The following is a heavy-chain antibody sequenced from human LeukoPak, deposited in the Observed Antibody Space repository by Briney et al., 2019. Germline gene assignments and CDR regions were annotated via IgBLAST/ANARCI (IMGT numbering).Heavy chain of an antibody. V-gene: IGHV4-59*01. CDR2: IYYSGST. CDR3: ARDVLVAATGSWFDP. D-gene: IGHD2-15*01. J-gene: IGHJ5*02. Sequence: SETLSLTCTVSGGSISGYYWSWIRQPPGKGLEWMGYIYYSGSTNYNPSLKSRVTISVDTSKNPFSLKLSSVTAADTAVYYCARDVLVAATGSWFDPWGQGTLVTVSS. CDR1: GGSISGYY.